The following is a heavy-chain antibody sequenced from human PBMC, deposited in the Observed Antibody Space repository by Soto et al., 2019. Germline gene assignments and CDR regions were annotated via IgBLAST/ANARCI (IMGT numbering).Heavy chain of an antibody. V-gene: IGHV1-2*04. Sequence: GASVKVSCKASGYTFTGYYMHWVRQAPGQGLEWMGWINPNSGGTNYAQKFQGWVTMTRDTSISTAYMELSRLRSDDTAVYYCARYGELLLLGGNRWYYGMDVWGQGTTVTVSS. D-gene: IGHD2-15*01. CDR2: INPNSGGT. CDR1: GYTFTGYY. CDR3: ARYGELLLLGGNRWYYGMDV. J-gene: IGHJ6*02.